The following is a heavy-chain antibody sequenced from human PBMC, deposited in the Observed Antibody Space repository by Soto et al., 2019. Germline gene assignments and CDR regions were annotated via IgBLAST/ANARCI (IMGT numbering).Heavy chain of an antibody. CDR3: AKDTFYHDSSGFYVFDY. CDR2: IWDDGSNK. J-gene: IGHJ4*02. D-gene: IGHD3-22*01. CDR1: GFTFSSYG. V-gene: IGHV3-30*02. Sequence: GGSLRLSCAASGFTFSSYGMHWVRQAPGKGLEWVAVIWDDGSNKYYIDSVKGRFTISRDNSKNTLYLQMDSLRAEDTAIYYCAKDTFYHDSSGFYVFDYWGQGTLVTVSS.